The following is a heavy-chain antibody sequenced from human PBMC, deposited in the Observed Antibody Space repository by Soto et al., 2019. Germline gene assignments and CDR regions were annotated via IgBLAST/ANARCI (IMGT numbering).Heavy chain of an antibody. CDR2: ICYSGST. J-gene: IGHJ4*02. Sequence: QSLPCSVSGGSINSSTYCWGWIRQPPGKGLEWIGSICYSGSTYYNPSLESRVTISVDTSKNQFSLNLSSVTAADTAVYYCARRTRVAVAGTSRFDYWGQGTLVTVSS. CDR3: ARRTRVAVAGTSRFDY. V-gene: IGHV4-39*01. D-gene: IGHD6-19*01. CDR1: GGSINSSTYC.